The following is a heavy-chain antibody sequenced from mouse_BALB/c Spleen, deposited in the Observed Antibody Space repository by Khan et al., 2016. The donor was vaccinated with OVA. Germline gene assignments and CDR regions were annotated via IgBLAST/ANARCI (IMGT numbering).Heavy chain of an antibody. CDR1: GFIFSSYS. D-gene: IGHD4-1*01. Sequence: EVELVESGGDLVKPGGFLKLSCAASGFIFSSYSMSWVRQTPDKRLEWVATISSGGDYTYYPDSVKGRFTISRDDAKNTLYLQMSSLKSEDTAMYYCASHLTGSFAYWGQGTLVTVSA. V-gene: IGHV5-6*01. J-gene: IGHJ3*01. CDR2: ISSGGDYT. CDR3: ASHLTGSFAY.